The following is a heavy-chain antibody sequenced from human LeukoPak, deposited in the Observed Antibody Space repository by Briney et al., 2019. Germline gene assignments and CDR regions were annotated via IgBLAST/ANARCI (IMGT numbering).Heavy chain of an antibody. CDR1: GFTFSSYS. CDR2: ISSSSSYI. J-gene: IGHJ4*02. Sequence: GGSLRLSCAASGFTFSSYSMNWVRQAPGKGLEWVSSISSSSSYIYYADSVKGRFTISRDNAKNSLYLQMNSLRADDTAMYFCTRVGVGGYWGQGTLVTVSS. D-gene: IGHD3-16*01. CDR3: TRVGVGGY. V-gene: IGHV3-21*01.